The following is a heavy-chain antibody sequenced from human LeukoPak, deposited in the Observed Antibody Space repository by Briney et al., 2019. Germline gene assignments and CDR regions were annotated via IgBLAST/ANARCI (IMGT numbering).Heavy chain of an antibody. CDR3: AKDHYYDILTGYATGFDY. V-gene: IGHV3-23*01. Sequence: GSLRLSYAASGFTFSNYAIHWVRQAPGKGLEWVSAISGSGGSTYYADSVKGRFTISRDNSKNTLYLQMNSLRAEDTAVYYCAKDHYYDILTGYATGFDYWGQGTLVTVSS. CDR1: GFTFSNYA. J-gene: IGHJ4*02. CDR2: ISGSGGST. D-gene: IGHD3-9*01.